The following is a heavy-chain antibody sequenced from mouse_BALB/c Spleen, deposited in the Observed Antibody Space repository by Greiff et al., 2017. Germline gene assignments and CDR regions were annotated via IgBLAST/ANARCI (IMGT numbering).Heavy chain of an antibody. CDR3: ARGGYDCDLDY. CDR2: ISSGSSTI. J-gene: IGHJ4*01. CDR1: GFTLSSFG. V-gene: IGHV5-17*02. D-gene: IGHD2-4*01. Sequence: EVKVEESGGGLVQPGGSRKLSCAASGFTLSSFGMHWVRQAPEKGLEWVAYISSGSSTIYYADTVKGRFTISRDNPKNTLFLQMTSLRSEDTAMYYCARGGYDCDLDYWGQGTSVTVSS.